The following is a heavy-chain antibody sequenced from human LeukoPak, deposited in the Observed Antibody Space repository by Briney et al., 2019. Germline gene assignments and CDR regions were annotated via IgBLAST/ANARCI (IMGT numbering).Heavy chain of an antibody. CDR1: GYTFTCYY. Sequence: ASVKVSCKASGYTFTCYYMHWVRQAPGQGLEWMGIINPSGGSTNYAQKFQGRVTMTRDMSTSTVYMELSSLRSEDTAVYYCARDRVREMATITDYWGQGTLVTVSS. CDR2: INPSGGST. V-gene: IGHV1-46*01. CDR3: ARDRVREMATITDY. D-gene: IGHD5-24*01. J-gene: IGHJ4*02.